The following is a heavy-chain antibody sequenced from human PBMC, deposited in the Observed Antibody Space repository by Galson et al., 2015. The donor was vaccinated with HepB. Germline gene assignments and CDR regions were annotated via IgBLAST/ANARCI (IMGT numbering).Heavy chain of an antibody. CDR2: IIPIFGTA. V-gene: IGHV1-69*13. CDR1: GGTFSSYA. J-gene: IGHJ6*03. Sequence: SVKVSCKASGGTFSSYAISWVRQAPGQGLEWMGGIIPIFGTANYAQKFQGRVTITADESTSTAYMELSSLRSEDTAVYYCARDIGYYYGSGSPYYMDVWGKGTTVTVSS. D-gene: IGHD3-10*01. CDR3: ARDIGYYYGSGSPYYMDV.